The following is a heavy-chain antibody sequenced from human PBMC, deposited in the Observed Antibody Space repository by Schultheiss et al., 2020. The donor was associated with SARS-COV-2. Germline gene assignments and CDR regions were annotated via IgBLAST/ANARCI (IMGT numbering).Heavy chain of an antibody. CDR1: GGSTSSSSYY. J-gene: IGHJ4*02. CDR3: ARDRLGVIDY. CDR2: INHSGST. V-gene: IGHV4-39*07. Sequence: SQTLSLTCTVSGGSTSSSSYYWGWIRQPPGKGLQWIGEINHSGSTNYNPSLKSRVTMSVDTSKNQFSLSLSSVTAADTAVYYCARDRLGVIDYWGQGTLVTVSS.